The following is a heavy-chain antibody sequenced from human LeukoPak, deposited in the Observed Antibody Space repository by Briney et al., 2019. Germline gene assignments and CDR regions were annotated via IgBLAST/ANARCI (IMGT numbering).Heavy chain of an antibody. D-gene: IGHD7-27*01. CDR3: ASWAGDWGFDY. CDR2: IYTSGST. Sequence: PSETLSLTCTVSGGSISSGSYYWSWIRQPAGEGLEWIGRIYTSGSTNYNPSLKSRVTISVDTPKNQFSLKLTSVTAADTAFYYCASWAGDWGFDYWGQGTLVSVSS. V-gene: IGHV4-61*02. J-gene: IGHJ4*02. CDR1: GGSISSGSYY.